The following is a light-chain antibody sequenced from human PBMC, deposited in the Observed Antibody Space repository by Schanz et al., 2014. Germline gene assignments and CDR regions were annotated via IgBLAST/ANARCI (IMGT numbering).Light chain of an antibody. CDR3: SSYTSSPSWV. CDR2: EVS. Sequence: QSALTQPPSASGSPGQSVTISCTGTSSDVGGYNYVSWYQQHPGKAPKLMIYEVSKRPSGVPDRFSGSKSGNTASLTVSGLQADDEADYYCSSYTSSPSWVFGGGTKLTVL. CDR1: SSDVGGYNY. V-gene: IGLV2-8*01. J-gene: IGLJ3*02.